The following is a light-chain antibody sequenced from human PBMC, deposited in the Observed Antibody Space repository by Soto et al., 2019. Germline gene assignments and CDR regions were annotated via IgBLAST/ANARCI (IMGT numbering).Light chain of an antibody. J-gene: IGKJ5*01. CDR1: QSVSSNY. CDR3: QRYGNSPRIT. Sequence: IVLTQSPGTLSLSPGERATLSCSASQSVSSNYLAWYQQKPGQAPRLLIYGASSRATGIPDRVSVSGAGTDFSLTISGLEPEDFGFYYCQRYGNSPRITFGQGPRLEIK. V-gene: IGKV3-20*01. CDR2: GAS.